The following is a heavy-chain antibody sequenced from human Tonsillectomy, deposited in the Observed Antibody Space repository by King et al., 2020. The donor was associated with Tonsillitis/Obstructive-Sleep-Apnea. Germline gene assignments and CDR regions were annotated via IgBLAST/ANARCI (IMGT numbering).Heavy chain of an antibody. Sequence: VQLVESGGGVVQPGRSLRLSCAASGFTFSSYGMHWVRQAPGKGLQWVAIISYDGSHKYYGDSVKGRFTISRDNSKNTLYLQMNSLRGEDTAVYYCAKARDYSDYWYFDLWGRGTLVTVSS. J-gene: IGHJ2*01. CDR1: GFTFSSYG. CDR3: AKARDYSDYWYFDL. D-gene: IGHD4-11*01. V-gene: IGHV3-30*18. CDR2: ISYDGSHK.